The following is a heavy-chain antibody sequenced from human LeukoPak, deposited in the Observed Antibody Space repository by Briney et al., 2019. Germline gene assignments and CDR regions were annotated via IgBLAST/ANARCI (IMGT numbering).Heavy chain of an antibody. Sequence: GASVKVSCTASGYTFTDYDINWVRQATGQGLEWMGWMNPYSGNTDYAQKFQGRVTMTRDTSMTTAYMELSSLRSDDTAVYYCARGQLDIVVVVIAEGGAFDIWGQGTMVTVSS. CDR3: ARGQLDIVVVVIAEGGAFDI. D-gene: IGHD2-15*01. CDR2: MNPYSGNT. J-gene: IGHJ3*02. CDR1: GYTFTDYD. V-gene: IGHV1-8*01.